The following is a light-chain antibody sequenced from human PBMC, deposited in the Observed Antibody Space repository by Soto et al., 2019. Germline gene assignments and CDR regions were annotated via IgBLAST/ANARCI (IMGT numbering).Light chain of an antibody. CDR1: SSDVGAYNY. Sequence: QSALTQPPSASGSPGQSVTISCTGTSSDVGAYNYVSWYQQHAGKAPKLVIYEVTKRPSGVPDRFSGSKSANTASLTVSGLQAEYGADYYCSSFAASNTSVFGGGTKVTVL. CDR2: EVT. J-gene: IGLJ3*02. V-gene: IGLV2-8*01. CDR3: SSFAASNTSV.